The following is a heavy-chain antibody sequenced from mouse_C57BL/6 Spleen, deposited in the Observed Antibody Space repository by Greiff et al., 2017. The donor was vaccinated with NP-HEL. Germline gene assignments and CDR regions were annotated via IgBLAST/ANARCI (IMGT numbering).Heavy chain of an antibody. CDR2: IDPETGGT. Sequence: QVHVKQSGAELVRPGASVTLSCKASGYTFTDYEMHWVKQTPVHGLEWIGAIDPETGGTAYNQKFKGKAILTADKSSSTAYMELRSLTSEDSAVYYCTRLDFYYWGQGTSVTVSS. V-gene: IGHV1-15*01. J-gene: IGHJ4*01. CDR1: GYTFTDYE. CDR3: TRLDFYY.